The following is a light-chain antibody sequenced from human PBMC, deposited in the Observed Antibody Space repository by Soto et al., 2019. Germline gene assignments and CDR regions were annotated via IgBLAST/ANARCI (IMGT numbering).Light chain of an antibody. J-gene: IGKJ1*01. Sequence: EIVLTQSPGTLSFSPGEKATLSCRASQSVSSSYLAWYQQKPGPAPRLLIYGASSRATGIPDRFSGSGSGTDFTIAISRLEPEDFAVYYCQQYRSSPGTFGQGTKVDIK. V-gene: IGKV3-20*01. CDR1: QSVSSSY. CDR3: QQYRSSPGT. CDR2: GAS.